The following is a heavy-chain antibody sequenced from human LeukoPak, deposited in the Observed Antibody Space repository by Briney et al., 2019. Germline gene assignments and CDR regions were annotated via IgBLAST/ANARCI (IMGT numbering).Heavy chain of an antibody. Sequence: SVKVSCKDSGGTFSSYAISWVRQAPGQGLEWMGGIIPIFGTANYAQKFQGRVTITADESTSTAYMELSSLRSEDTAVYYCASNWGGYCSGGSCYFNGWFDPWGQGTLVTVSS. D-gene: IGHD2-15*01. J-gene: IGHJ5*02. CDR3: ASNWGGYCSGGSCYFNGWFDP. CDR2: IIPIFGTA. CDR1: GGTFSSYA. V-gene: IGHV1-69*01.